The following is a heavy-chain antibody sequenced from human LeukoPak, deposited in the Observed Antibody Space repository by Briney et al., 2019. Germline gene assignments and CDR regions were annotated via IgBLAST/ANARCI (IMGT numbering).Heavy chain of an antibody. CDR3: ARSYYDYVWGSYPYFDY. CDR1: GGSISSYY. D-gene: IGHD3-16*02. J-gene: IGHJ4*02. V-gene: IGHV4-59*01. CDR2: IYYSGST. Sequence: PSETLSLTCTVSGGSISSYYWSWIRQPPGKGLEWIWYIYYSGSTNYNPSLKSRVTISVDTSKNQFSLKLSSVTAADTAVYYCARSYYDYVWGSYPYFDYWGQGTLVTVSS.